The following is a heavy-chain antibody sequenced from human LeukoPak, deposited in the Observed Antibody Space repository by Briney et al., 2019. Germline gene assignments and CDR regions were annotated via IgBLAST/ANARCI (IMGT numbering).Heavy chain of an antibody. CDR1: GGTFSSYA. Sequence: ASVKVSCKASGGTFSSYAISWVRQAPGQGLEWMGWINTNTGNPTYAQGFTGRFVFSLDTSVSTAYLQISSLKAEDTAVYYCASSSNWLFSWFDPWGQGTLVTVSS. CDR2: INTNTGNP. D-gene: IGHD3-9*01. J-gene: IGHJ5*02. CDR3: ASSSNWLFSWFDP. V-gene: IGHV7-4-1*02.